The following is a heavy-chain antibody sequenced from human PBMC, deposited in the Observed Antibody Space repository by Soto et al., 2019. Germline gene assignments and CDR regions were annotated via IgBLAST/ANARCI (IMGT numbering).Heavy chain of an antibody. V-gene: IGHV3-53*02. J-gene: IGHJ3*02. CDR2: IYSGSST. CDR1: GFIVSGHY. D-gene: IGHD1-20*01. CDR3: ARARGRITEIRERRRPAAFDI. Sequence: EVQLVETGGGLIQPGGSLRLSCAVSGFIVSGHYMTWVRQAPGKGLAFVSVIYSGSSTFSPDSVRGRFTISRDNSKNTLELQMNSLRAEDTALYYCARARGRITEIRERRRPAAFDIWGQGALVTVSS.